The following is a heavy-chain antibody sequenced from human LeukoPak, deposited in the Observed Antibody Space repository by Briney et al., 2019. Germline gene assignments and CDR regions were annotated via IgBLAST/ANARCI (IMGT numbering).Heavy chain of an antibody. CDR3: ARAGYSGYDYNY. V-gene: IGHV1-2*02. D-gene: IGHD5-12*01. CDR2: INPNSGGT. J-gene: IGHJ4*02. CDR1: GYTFTGYY. Sequence: ASVKVSCKASGYTFTGYYMHWVRQAPGQGLEYMGWINPNSGGTNFAQKFQGRVTMTRDTSITTAYMELSRLRSDDTALYYCARAGYSGYDYNYWGQGTLATVSS.